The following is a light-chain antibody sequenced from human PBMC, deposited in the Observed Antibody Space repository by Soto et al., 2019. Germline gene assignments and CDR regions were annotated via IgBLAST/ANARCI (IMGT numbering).Light chain of an antibody. CDR1: PAIASF. V-gene: IGKV1-9*01. CDR3: QQLNGSPWT. CDR2: GAS. Sequence: IPLTQSPSSLSASVGDRVTITCRASPAIASFLAWYQQKPGTAPKLLIYGASTLQSGAPSRFSGSRSGTDYTLTIASLQPEDFATYYCQQLNGSPWTFGQGTKVDIK. J-gene: IGKJ1*01.